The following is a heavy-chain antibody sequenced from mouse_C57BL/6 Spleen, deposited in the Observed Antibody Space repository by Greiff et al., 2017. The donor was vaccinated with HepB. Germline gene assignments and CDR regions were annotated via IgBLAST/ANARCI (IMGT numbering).Heavy chain of an antibody. CDR3: ARSKGCYYYGSSPYYYAMDY. CDR2: IDPSDSYT. V-gene: IGHV1-50*01. Sequence: QVQLQQPGAELVKPGASVKLSCKASGYTFTSYWMQWVKQRPGQGLEWIGEIDPSDSYTNYNQKFKGKATLTLDTSSSTAYMQLSSLTSEDSAVYYCARSKGCYYYGSSPYYYAMDYWGQGTSVTVSS. CDR1: GYTFTSYW. J-gene: IGHJ4*01. D-gene: IGHD1-1*01.